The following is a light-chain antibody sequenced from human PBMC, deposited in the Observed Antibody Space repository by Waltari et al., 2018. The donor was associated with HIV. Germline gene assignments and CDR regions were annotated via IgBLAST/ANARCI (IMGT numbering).Light chain of an antibody. J-gene: IGKJ2*01. CDR1: QGVGSN. Sequence: DIVMTQSPAILSVSPGERVTLSCRASQGVGSNLAWYQQKVGQAPRLLIYGAATRAAEIPVRFSGSGSGTDFTLTIDSLQSEDFATYYCQQYNIRPRGNTFGRGTKLQIK. CDR3: QQYNIRPRGNT. V-gene: IGKV3-15*01. CDR2: GAA.